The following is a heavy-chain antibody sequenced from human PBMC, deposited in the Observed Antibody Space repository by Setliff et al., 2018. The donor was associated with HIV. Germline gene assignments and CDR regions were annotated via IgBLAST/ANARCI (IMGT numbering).Heavy chain of an antibody. D-gene: IGHD2-8*02. CDR2: INVGKGDT. J-gene: IGHJ4*01. CDR1: GYTFTTYS. Sequence: ASVKVSCKASGYTFTTYSLHWVRQAPGQSLEWMGWINVGKGDTKYSQDFQGRITITRDTSANTAYMELSRLTSDDTAVYFCARGALLAAFDFDHWGHGTLVTSP. CDR3: ARGALLAAFDFDH. V-gene: IGHV1-3*01.